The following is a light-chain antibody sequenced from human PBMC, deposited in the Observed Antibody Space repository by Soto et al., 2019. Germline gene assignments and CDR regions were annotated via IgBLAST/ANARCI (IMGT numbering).Light chain of an antibody. CDR2: GAS. J-gene: IGKJ4*02. V-gene: IGKV3-20*01. CDR3: QHYDVSST. Sequence: VCTLAASTAFSSPEERAILSCMSSQSVSSRYLAWYQQTPGQAPRLLIWGASSRATVLQDRFSGSGSGTYFTLTSSMVAPEDSSVCCCQHYDVSSTFGGGSKVDI. CDR1: QSVSSRY.